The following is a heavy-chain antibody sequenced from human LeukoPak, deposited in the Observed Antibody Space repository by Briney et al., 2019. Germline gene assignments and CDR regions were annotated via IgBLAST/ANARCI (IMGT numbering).Heavy chain of an antibody. V-gene: IGHV3-30*03. CDR2: ISYDGNKK. J-gene: IGHJ6*02. D-gene: IGHD3-3*01. CDR3: ASSAPNYDFWSGLYYYYGMDV. Sequence: GGSLRLSCAASGFTFNSFGMFWVRQAPGKGLEWMAVISYDGNKKDYADSVKGRFTISRDNSKNTLFLQMNSLRVEDTAVYYCASSAPNYDFWSGLYYYYGMDVWGQGTTVTVSS. CDR1: GFTFNSFG.